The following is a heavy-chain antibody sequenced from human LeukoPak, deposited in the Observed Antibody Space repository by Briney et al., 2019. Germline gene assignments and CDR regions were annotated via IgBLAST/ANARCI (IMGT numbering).Heavy chain of an antibody. CDR3: ARLPTYYYDSSGYLFDAFDI. CDR2: IYYSGST. Sequence: SETLSLTCTVSGGSISSSSYYWGWIRQPPGKGLEWIGSIYYSGSTYYNPSLKSRVTIYVDTSKNQFSLKPSSVTAADTAVYYCARLPTYYYDSSGYLFDAFDIWGQGTMVTVSS. V-gene: IGHV4-39*01. D-gene: IGHD3-22*01. CDR1: GGSISSSSYY. J-gene: IGHJ3*02.